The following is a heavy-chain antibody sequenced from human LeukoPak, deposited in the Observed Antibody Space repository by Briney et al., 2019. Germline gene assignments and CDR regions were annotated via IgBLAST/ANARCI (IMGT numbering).Heavy chain of an antibody. V-gene: IGHV4-34*01. CDR1: GGSFSGYY. J-gene: IGHJ4*02. Sequence: KTSETLSLTCAVYGGSFSGYYWSWIRQPPGKGLEWIGEINHSGSTNYNPSLKSRVTISVDTSKNQFSLKLSSVTAADTAVYYCARGHWRSVTVTPWGYWGQGTLVTVSS. CDR2: INHSGST. D-gene: IGHD4-11*01. CDR3: ARGHWRSVTVTPWGY.